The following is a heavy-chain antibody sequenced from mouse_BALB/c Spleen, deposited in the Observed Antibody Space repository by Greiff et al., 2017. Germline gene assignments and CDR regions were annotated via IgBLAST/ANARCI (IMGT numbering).Heavy chain of an antibody. CDR2: ISYSGST. Sequence: DVKLQESGPGLVKPSQSLSLTCTVTGYSITSDYAWNWIRQFPGNKLEWMGYISYSGSTSYNPSLKSRISITRDTSKNQFFLQLNSVTTEDTATYYCARSYGNSWYFDVWGAGTTVTVSS. J-gene: IGHJ1*01. CDR3: ARSYGNSWYFDV. V-gene: IGHV3-2*02. CDR1: GYSITSDYA. D-gene: IGHD2-1*01.